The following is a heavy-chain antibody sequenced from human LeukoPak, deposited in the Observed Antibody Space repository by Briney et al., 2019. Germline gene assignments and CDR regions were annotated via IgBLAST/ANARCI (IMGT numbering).Heavy chain of an antibody. CDR2: IDTAGDT. V-gene: IGHV3-13*01. D-gene: IGHD1-26*01. CDR3: ARGSGTYHDFDF. J-gene: IGHJ4*02. Sequence: PGGSLRLSCAASGFTFSSYDMHWVRQTTGKGLEWVSSIDTAGDTYYPGSVKGRFTISRENAKNSLYLQMNSLRAGDTAVYYCARGSGTYHDFDFWGQGTLVTVSS. CDR1: GFTFSSYD.